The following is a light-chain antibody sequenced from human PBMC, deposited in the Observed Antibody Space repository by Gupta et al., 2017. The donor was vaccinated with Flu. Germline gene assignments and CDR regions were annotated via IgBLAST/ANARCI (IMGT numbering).Light chain of an antibody. CDR1: EYINTW. CDR2: KVS. V-gene: IGKV1-5*03. J-gene: IGKJ3*01. CDR3: QRYDTYTFT. Sequence: DIQMAQSPSTVSASVGDRVTITCRASEYINTWLAWYQQKPGKAPKLLIYKVSNLQSGVPSRFSGSGSGTEFTLTISNLQPDDFATYYCQRYDTYTFTFGPGTKVDIK.